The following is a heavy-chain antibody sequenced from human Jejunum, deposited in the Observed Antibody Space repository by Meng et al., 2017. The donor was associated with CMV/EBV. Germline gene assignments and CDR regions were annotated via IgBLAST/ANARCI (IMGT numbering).Heavy chain of an antibody. Sequence: QITLKESGPTLLTPTQTLTLTCSFSGFSISTSGEGVGWIRQPPGETLQFLSVIYWDDDKRYSPSLKSRLTITKDTSKNQVVLTLTNMDPVDTATYYCALFTRSWFDPWGQGTLVTVSS. CDR1: GFSISTSGEG. CDR2: IYWDDDK. J-gene: IGHJ5*02. D-gene: IGHD2-2*01. CDR3: ALFTRSWFDP. V-gene: IGHV2-5*02.